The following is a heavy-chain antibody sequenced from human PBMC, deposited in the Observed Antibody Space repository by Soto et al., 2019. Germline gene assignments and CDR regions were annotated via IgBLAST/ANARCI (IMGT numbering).Heavy chain of an antibody. J-gene: IGHJ4*02. CDR2: ISGSGGST. Sequence: GGSLRLSCAASGFTFSSYAMSWVRQAPGKGLEWVSAISGSGGSTYYADSVKGRFTISRDNSKNTLYLQMNSLRAEDTAVYYSAKDIDIVVVVAASPLDYWGQGTLVTVSS. CDR1: GFTFSSYA. CDR3: AKDIDIVVVVAASPLDY. D-gene: IGHD2-15*01. V-gene: IGHV3-23*01.